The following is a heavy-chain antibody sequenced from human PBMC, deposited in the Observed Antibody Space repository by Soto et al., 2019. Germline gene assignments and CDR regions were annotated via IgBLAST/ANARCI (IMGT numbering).Heavy chain of an antibody. CDR2: INHSGST. CDR1: GGSISSDYYH. CDR3: ARVIMVRGIYYMDV. D-gene: IGHD3-10*01. Sequence: SETLSLTCTVSGGSISSDYYHWTWIRQPPGKGLEWIAEINHSGSTNYNPSLKSRVTISVDTSKNQFSLKLSSVTAADTAVYYCARVIMVRGIYYMDVWGKGTTVTVSS. J-gene: IGHJ6*03. V-gene: IGHV4-34*01.